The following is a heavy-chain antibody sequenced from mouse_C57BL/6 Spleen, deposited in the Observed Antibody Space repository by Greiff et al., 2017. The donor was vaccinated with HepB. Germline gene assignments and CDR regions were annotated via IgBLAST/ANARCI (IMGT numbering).Heavy chain of an antibody. Sequence: QVQLKESGAELVKPGASVKMSCKASGYTFTSYWITWVKQRPGQGLEWIGDIYPGSGSTNYNEKFKSKATLTVDTSSSTAYMQLSSLTSEDSAVYYCARSGYDGYWYFDVWGTGTTVTVSS. V-gene: IGHV1-55*01. CDR2: IYPGSGST. CDR1: GYTFTSYW. D-gene: IGHD2-2*01. CDR3: ARSGYDGYWYFDV. J-gene: IGHJ1*03.